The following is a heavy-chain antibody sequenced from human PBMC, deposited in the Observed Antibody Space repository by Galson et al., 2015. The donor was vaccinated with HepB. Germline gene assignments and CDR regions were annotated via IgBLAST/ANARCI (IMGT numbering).Heavy chain of an antibody. CDR3: ARDLSSIGGYDAFDI. Sequence: SVKVSCKASGYTFTSYYMHWVRQAPGQGLEWMGIINPSGGSTSYAQKLQGRVTMTRDTSTSTVYMELSSLRSEDTAVYYCARDLSSIGGYDAFDIWGQGTMVTVSS. CDR2: INPSGGST. CDR1: GYTFTSYY. D-gene: IGHD5-12*01. J-gene: IGHJ3*02. V-gene: IGHV1-46*04.